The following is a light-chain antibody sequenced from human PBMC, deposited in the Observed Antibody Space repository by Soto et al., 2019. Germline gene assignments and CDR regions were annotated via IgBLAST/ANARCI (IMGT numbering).Light chain of an antibody. CDR2: DVS. J-gene: IGLJ2*01. CDR3: SSYTSRSTYVV. Sequence: QSVLTQPASVSGSPGQSITISCTGTSSDVGGYNYVSWYQQHPGKAPELMIYDVSNRPSGVSNRFSGSKSGNTASLTISGLQAEDEADYYCSSYTSRSTYVVFGGGTKPTVL. CDR1: SSDVGGYNY. V-gene: IGLV2-14*01.